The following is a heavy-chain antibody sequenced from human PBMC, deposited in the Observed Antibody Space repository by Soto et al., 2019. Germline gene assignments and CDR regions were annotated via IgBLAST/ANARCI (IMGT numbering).Heavy chain of an antibody. Sequence: SETLSLTCSVSGGSITTRSDYWGWLRQPPGKGLEWIGGINYRGSTHSNPSLKSRVTVSVDRSKNQLSLKLSSVTAADTAVYYCARGTPSGRWGQGTLVTVSS. J-gene: IGHJ4*02. CDR2: INYRGST. V-gene: IGHV4-39*07. CDR1: GGSITTRSDY. CDR3: ARGTPSGR.